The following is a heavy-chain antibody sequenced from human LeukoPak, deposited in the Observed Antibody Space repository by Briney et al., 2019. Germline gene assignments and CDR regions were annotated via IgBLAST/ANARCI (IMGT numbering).Heavy chain of an antibody. CDR3: ASYGSGSADAFDI. CDR2: IIPILGIA. J-gene: IGHJ3*02. CDR1: GGTFSSYA. Sequence: SVKVSCKASGGTFSSYAISWVRQAPGQGLEWMGRIIPILGIANYAQKFQGRVTITADKSTSTAYMELSSLRSEDTAVYYCASYGSGSADAFDIWGRGTMVTVSS. V-gene: IGHV1-69*04. D-gene: IGHD3-10*01.